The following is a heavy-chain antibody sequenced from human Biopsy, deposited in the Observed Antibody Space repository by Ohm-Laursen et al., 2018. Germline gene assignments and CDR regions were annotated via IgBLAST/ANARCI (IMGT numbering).Heavy chain of an antibody. CDR3: ARGRLRAVARFDY. D-gene: IGHD6-19*01. J-gene: IGHJ4*02. CDR2: ISNSGNT. V-gene: IGHV4-59*08. CDR1: GDSINSSY. Sequence: GTLSLTCTVSGDSINSSYWSWIRQAPGKGLEWIGFISNSGNTNYNPSLKSRVTISADTSKNQFSLKLGSVTVADTAVFYCARGRLRAVARFDYWGQGTLVTVSS.